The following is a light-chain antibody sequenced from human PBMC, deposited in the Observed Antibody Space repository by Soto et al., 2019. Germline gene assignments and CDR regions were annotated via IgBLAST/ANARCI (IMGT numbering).Light chain of an antibody. Sequence: DIQMSQSPSSLSASVGDRVAITCRASQSISTFLNWYQQKPGKAPNLLIYAASTLQSGVPSRFSGGGSGTAFTLTISRLQPEDFATYYCQQSYSTPRTFGQGTKVEIK. CDR1: QSISTF. CDR2: AAS. J-gene: IGKJ1*01. CDR3: QQSYSTPRT. V-gene: IGKV1-39*01.